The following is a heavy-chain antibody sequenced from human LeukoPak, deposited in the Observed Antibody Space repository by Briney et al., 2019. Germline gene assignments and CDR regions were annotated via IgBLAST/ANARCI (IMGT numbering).Heavy chain of an antibody. D-gene: IGHD3-3*01. CDR3: ARVTRARYDFWSGYFDY. CDR1: GGSISSYY. CDR2: IHYSGST. Sequence: SETLSLTCTVSGGSISSYYWSWIRQPPGKGLEWIGYIHYSGSTNYNPSLKSRVTISVDTSKNQFSLKLSSVTAADTAVYYCARVTRARYDFWSGYFDYWGQGTLVTVSS. J-gene: IGHJ4*02. V-gene: IGHV4-59*01.